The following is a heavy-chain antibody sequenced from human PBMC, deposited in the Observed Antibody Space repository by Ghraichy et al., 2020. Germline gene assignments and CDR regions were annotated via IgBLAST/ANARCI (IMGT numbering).Heavy chain of an antibody. Sequence: GESLNISCVASGVSVRSDHMSWVRQAAGRGLEWVSIIYSGSTTTYYADSVKGRFTISRDSSKNTLYLQMNSLRAEDTALYYCARGGSGSEYSGQGTLVTVSS. D-gene: IGHD6-19*01. V-gene: IGHV3-53*01. CDR2: IYSGSTTT. CDR1: GVSVRSDH. J-gene: IGHJ4*02. CDR3: ARGGSGSEY.